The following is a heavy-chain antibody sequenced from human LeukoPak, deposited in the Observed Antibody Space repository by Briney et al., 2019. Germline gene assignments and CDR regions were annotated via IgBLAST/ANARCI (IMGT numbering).Heavy chain of an antibody. CDR2: IRYDGSNK. J-gene: IGHJ4*02. V-gene: IGHV3-30*02. D-gene: IGHD2-2*01. Sequence: SGGSLRLSCAASGFTFSSYGMHWVRQAPGKGLEWVAFIRYDGSNKYYADSVKGRFTISRDNAKNSLYLQMNSLRAEDTAVYYCARVGCSSTSCYVGHDFDYWGQGTLVTVSS. CDR3: ARVGCSSTSCYVGHDFDY. CDR1: GFTFSSYG.